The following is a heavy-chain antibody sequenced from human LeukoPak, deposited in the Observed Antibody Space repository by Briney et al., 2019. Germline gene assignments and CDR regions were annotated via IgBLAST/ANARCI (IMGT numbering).Heavy chain of an antibody. Sequence: GGSLRISCAASGFTFSSYSMNWVRQAPGKGLEWVSSISSSSSYIYYADSVKGRFTISRDNAKNSLYLQMNSLRAEDTAVYYCARGGITMVRGVITSGMDVWGQGTTVTVSS. CDR1: GFTFSSYS. CDR2: ISSSSSYI. J-gene: IGHJ6*02. V-gene: IGHV3-21*01. D-gene: IGHD3-10*01. CDR3: ARGGITMVRGVITSGMDV.